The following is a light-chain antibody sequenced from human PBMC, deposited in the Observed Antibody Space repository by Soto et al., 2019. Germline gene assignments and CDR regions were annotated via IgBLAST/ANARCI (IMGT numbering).Light chain of an antibody. CDR1: QSVSSSY. J-gene: IGKJ1*01. CDR2: GAS. CDR3: QQYGSSPRT. Sequence: EIVFTQSPGTLSLSPGERAALSCRASQSVSSSYLVWYQQKPGQAPRLLIYGASSRATGIPDRFSGSGSGTDFTLTISRLEPEDFAVYYCQQYGSSPRTFGQGTKVDIK. V-gene: IGKV3-20*01.